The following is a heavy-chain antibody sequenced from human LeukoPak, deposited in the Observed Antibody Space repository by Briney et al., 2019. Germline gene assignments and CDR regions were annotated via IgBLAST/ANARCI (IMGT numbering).Heavy chain of an antibody. CDR1: GFTFSSYS. V-gene: IGHV3-21*01. J-gene: IGHJ6*02. D-gene: IGHD3-10*01. CDR2: ISSSSSYI. Sequence: GGSLRLSCAASGFTFSSYSMNWVRQAPGKGLEWASSISSSSSYIYYADSVKGRFTISRDNAKNSLYLQMNSLRAEDTAVYYCARDDNIAHLGPAMVRGAPGYYGMDVWGQGTTVTVSS. CDR3: ARDDNIAHLGPAMVRGAPGYYGMDV.